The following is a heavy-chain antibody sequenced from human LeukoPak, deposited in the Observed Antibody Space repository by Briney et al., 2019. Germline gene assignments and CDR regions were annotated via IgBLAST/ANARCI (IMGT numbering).Heavy chain of an antibody. CDR2: VSFHGSTK. CDR3: AGSGSSVYFDY. CDR1: GFTFSTYA. V-gene: IGHV3-30-3*01. Sequence: GGSLRLSCAASGFTFSTYAMHWVRQAPGKGLEWVAVVSFHGSTKFYADSVKGRFTISRDNSKNTLYLQMNSLRAEDTAVYYCAGSGSSVYFDYWGQGTLVTVSS. J-gene: IGHJ4*02. D-gene: IGHD1-26*01.